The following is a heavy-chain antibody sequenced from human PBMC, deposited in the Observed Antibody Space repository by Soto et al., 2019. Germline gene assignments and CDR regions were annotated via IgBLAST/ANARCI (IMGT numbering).Heavy chain of an antibody. Sequence: GESLKISCKGSGYSFTSYWIGWVRQMPGKGLEWMGIIYPGDSDTRYSPSFQGQVTISADKSISTAYLQWSSLKASDTAMYYCASRIYYDSSGYYSYGMDVWGQGTTVTVSS. CDR2: IYPGDSDT. D-gene: IGHD3-22*01. CDR3: ASRIYYDSSGYYSYGMDV. V-gene: IGHV5-51*01. J-gene: IGHJ6*02. CDR1: GYSFTSYW.